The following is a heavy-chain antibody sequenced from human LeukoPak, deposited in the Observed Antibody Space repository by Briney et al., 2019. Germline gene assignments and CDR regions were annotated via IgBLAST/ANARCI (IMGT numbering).Heavy chain of an antibody. V-gene: IGHV1-69*13. Sequence: ASVKVSCKASGGTFSSYAISWVRQAPGQGLQWMGGIIPIFGTANYAQKFQGRVTITADESTSTAYMELSSLRSEDTAVYYCAXXRGPYDYVWGSYRIYYYYMDVWGKGTTVTVS. CDR1: GGTFSSYA. D-gene: IGHD3-16*02. CDR2: IIPIFGTA. J-gene: IGHJ6*03. CDR3: AXXRGPYDYVWGSYRIYYYYMDV.